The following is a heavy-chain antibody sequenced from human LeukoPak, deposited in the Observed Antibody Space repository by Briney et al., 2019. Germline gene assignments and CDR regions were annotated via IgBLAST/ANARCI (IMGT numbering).Heavy chain of an antibody. Sequence: GGSLRLSCAASGFMFSSSWMSWVRQAPGKGLEWVANIKQDGSERNYVDSLKGRFTISRDNAKNSLYLQMNSLRVEDTAVYYCARMGSYGPYYYHYMDVWGKGTTVTVPS. CDR3: ARMGSYGPYYYHYMDV. V-gene: IGHV3-7*01. J-gene: IGHJ6*03. CDR1: GFMFSSSW. D-gene: IGHD3-16*01. CDR2: IKQDGSER.